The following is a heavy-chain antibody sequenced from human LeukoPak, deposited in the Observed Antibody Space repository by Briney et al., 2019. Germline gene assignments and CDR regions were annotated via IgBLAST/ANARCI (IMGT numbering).Heavy chain of an antibody. J-gene: IGHJ4*02. CDR2: IFSGGGT. CDR3: AKGGRTLRFLEWSGGDY. V-gene: IGHV3-53*01. D-gene: IGHD3-3*01. Sequence: GGSLRLSCAASGFTVSSDYMSWVRQAPGKGLEGDSVIFSGGGTYYADSVKGRFTISRDSSKNTLYLQMNSLRAEDTAVYYCAKGGRTLRFLEWSGGDYWGQGTLVTVSS. CDR1: GFTVSSDY.